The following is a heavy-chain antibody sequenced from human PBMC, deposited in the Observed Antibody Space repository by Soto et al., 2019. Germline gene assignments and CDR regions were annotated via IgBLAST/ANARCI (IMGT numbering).Heavy chain of an antibody. CDR3: AKSGYSSGWLYYFDY. D-gene: IGHD6-19*01. J-gene: IGHJ4*02. CDR1: GFTFSSYA. V-gene: IGHV3-23*01. CDR2: ISGSGGST. Sequence: EVQLLESGGGLVQPGGSLRLSCAASGFTFSSYAMSWVRQAPGKGLEWVSAISGSGGSTYYADSVKGRFTISRDNSKNTLYLQLNSLRAEDTAVYYCAKSGYSSGWLYYFDYWGQGTLVTVSS.